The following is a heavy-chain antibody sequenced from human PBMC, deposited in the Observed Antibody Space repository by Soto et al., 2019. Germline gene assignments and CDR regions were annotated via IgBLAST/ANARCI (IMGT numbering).Heavy chain of an antibody. CDR2: IRRKANSYTT. J-gene: IGHJ6*02. CDR3: TMLGGCSGGISGMDV. Sequence: EVQLVESGGGLVQPGGSLRLSCAASGLIFSDYHMDWVRQAPGKGLEWVGRIRRKANSYTTEYAASVKGRFTISRDDSKTSLYLQMNRLKSEATAVYYWTMLGGCSGGISGMDVWGPGTRVSVSS. CDR1: GLIFSDYH. V-gene: IGHV3-72*01. D-gene: IGHD2-15*01.